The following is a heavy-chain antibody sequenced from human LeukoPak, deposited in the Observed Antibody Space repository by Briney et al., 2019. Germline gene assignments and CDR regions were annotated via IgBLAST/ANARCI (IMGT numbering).Heavy chain of an antibody. CDR1: GGSISSYY. J-gene: IGHJ3*02. CDR3: ARHDPIISKIVGERAFDI. CDR2: IHYSGST. V-gene: IGHV4-59*08. D-gene: IGHD3-22*01. Sequence: PSETLSLTCTVSGGSISSYYWSWIRQPPGKGLEWVGCIHYSGSTSYNPSLESRVTISLDTSENQFSLKLSSVTAADTAVYYCARHDPIISKIVGERAFDIWGQGTMVTVSS.